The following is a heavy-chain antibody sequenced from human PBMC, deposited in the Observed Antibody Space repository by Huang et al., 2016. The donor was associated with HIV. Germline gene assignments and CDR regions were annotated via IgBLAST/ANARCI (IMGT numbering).Heavy chain of an antibody. D-gene: IGHD5-18*01. V-gene: IGHV3-30-3*01. Sequence: QVQLVESGGGVVQPGRSLRLSCAASGFPFNNHAMHWVRQAPGKWLDWVAFISNDGSNNYYADSVKGRFTISSDSSKSTLFLHMTSLRTEDTAVYYCARAKDTWDAYDIWGQGTMVIVSS. CDR1: GFPFNNHA. CDR3: ARAKDTWDAYDI. CDR2: ISNDGSNN. J-gene: IGHJ3*02.